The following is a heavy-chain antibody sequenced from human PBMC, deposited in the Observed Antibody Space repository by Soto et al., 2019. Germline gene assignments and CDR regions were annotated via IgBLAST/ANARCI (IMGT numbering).Heavy chain of an antibody. Sequence: SEPLSLTCTVSGGSISSYYWSWIRQPPGKGLEWIGYIYYSGSTYYNPSPNSRVTVSVDTSKNQFSQKVTSVTAADTAVYYCARLHGYCISSSCHGHYAMDVWGQGTTVTVSS. J-gene: IGHJ6*02. CDR3: ARLHGYCISSSCHGHYAMDV. CDR2: IYYSGST. CDR1: GGSISSYY. V-gene: IGHV4-59*04. D-gene: IGHD2-2*01.